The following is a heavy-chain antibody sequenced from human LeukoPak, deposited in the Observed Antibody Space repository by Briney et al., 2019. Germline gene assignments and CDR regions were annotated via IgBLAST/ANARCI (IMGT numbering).Heavy chain of an antibody. CDR3: VRDRGYSTFDY. J-gene: IGHJ4*02. CDR2: MKEDGGEI. D-gene: IGHD4-23*01. CDR1: GFPFSNYW. Sequence: GGSLRLSCAGSGFPFSNYWMAWVRQAPGKGLEWVADMKEDGGEINYVDSVKGRFTISRDNAKNSLDLQMNSLRVDDTAVYYCVRDRGYSTFDYWGQGTLVIVSS. V-gene: IGHV3-7*01.